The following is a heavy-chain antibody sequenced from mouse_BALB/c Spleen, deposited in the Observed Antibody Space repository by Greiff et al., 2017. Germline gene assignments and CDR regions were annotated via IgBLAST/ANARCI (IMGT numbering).Heavy chain of an antibody. J-gene: IGHJ3*01. CDR3: AYYYGSSYPFAY. V-gene: IGHV1-63*02. Sequence: QVQLKQSGAELVRPGTSVKISCKASGYTFTNYWLGWVKQRPGHGLEWIGDIYPGGGYTNYNEKFKGKATLTADTSSSTAYMQLSSLTSEDSAVYFCAYYYGSSYPFAYWGQGTLVTVSA. CDR2: IYPGGGYT. D-gene: IGHD1-1*01. CDR1: GYTFTNYW.